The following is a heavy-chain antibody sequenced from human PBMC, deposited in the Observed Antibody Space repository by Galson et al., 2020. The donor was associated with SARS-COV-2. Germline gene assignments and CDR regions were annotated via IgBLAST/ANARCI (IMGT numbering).Heavy chain of an antibody. J-gene: IGHJ4*02. CDR2: INTNTGNP. V-gene: IGHV7-4-1*02. Sequence: ASVKVSCKASGYTFTSYAMNLVRQAPGQGLEWMGWINTNTGNPTYAQGLTGRFVFSLDSSVSTAYLQISSLKAEDTAVCYCARDNPDDGGNAGDYWGQGTLVTVSS. D-gene: IGHD4-17*01. CDR3: ARDNPDDGGNAGDY. CDR1: GYTFTSYA.